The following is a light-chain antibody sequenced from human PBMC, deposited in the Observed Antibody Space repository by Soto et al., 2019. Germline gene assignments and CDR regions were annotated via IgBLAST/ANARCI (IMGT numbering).Light chain of an antibody. CDR3: QSYDSSLSRRWV. J-gene: IGLJ3*02. CDR2: ANN. CDR1: NSSIGAGYD. Sequence: QSVLTQPPSVSGAPGQRVTISCTGSNSSIGAGYDVHWYQQLPGTAPKLLIYANNIRPSGVPDRLSGSKSGASASLAITGLQAEDEADYYCQSYDSSLSRRWVFGGGTKLTVL. V-gene: IGLV1-40*01.